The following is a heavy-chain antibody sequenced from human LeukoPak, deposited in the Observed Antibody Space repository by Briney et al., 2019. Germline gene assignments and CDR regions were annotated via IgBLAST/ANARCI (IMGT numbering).Heavy chain of an antibody. CDR3: ARGFFDSRGVSNPFDI. V-gene: IGHV4-59*01. Sequence: SETLSLTCTVSGVSISSSYWSWLRQPPGKGLEWIGYVYYTGSTNYSPSLESRVTISVGTSKNQLSLKVNSVTAADTAVYYCARGFFDSRGVSNPFDIWGQGTMVTVSS. CDR1: GVSISSSY. J-gene: IGHJ3*02. CDR2: VYYTGST. D-gene: IGHD3-22*01.